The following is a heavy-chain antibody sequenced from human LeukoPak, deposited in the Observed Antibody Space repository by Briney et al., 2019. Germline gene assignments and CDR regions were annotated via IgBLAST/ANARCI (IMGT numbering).Heavy chain of an antibody. D-gene: IGHD6-13*01. J-gene: IGHJ4*02. CDR2: IYYSGST. Sequence: PSETLSLTCTVSGGSISSYYWSWIRQPPGKGLEWIGYIYYSGSTNYNPSLKSRVTISVDTSKNQFSLKLSSVTAADTAVYYCARGRGIYSSSWYLPFDYWGQGTLVTVSS. V-gene: IGHV4-59*12. CDR1: GGSISSYY. CDR3: ARGRGIYSSSWYLPFDY.